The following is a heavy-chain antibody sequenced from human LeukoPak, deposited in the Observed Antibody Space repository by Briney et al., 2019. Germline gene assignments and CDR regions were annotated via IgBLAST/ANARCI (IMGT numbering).Heavy chain of an antibody. CDR3: ARFKWLPTQAYYYYYMDV. CDR1: GGSISSYY. CDR2: IYTSGST. Sequence: SQTLSLTCTVSGGSISSYYWSWIRQPAGKGLEWIGRIYTSGSTNYNPSLKSRVTMSVDTSKNQFSLKLSSVTAADTAVYYCARFKWLPTQAYYYYYMDVWGKGTTVTVSS. D-gene: IGHD6-19*01. J-gene: IGHJ6*03. V-gene: IGHV4-4*07.